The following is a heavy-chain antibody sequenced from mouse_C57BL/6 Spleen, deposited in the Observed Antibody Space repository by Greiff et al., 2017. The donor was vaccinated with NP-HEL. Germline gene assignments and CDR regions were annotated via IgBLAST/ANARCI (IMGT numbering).Heavy chain of an antibody. CDR1: GFNIKDDY. V-gene: IGHV14-4*01. J-gene: IGHJ4*01. CDR3: TTIITTVVNAMDY. CDR2: IDPENGDT. D-gene: IGHD1-1*01. Sequence: VQLQQSGAELVRPGASVKLSCTASGFNIKDDYMHWVKQRPEQGLEWIGWIDPENGDTEYASKFQGKATITADTSSNTAFQQLSSLTSEDTAVYYCTTIITTVVNAMDYWGQGTSVTVSS.